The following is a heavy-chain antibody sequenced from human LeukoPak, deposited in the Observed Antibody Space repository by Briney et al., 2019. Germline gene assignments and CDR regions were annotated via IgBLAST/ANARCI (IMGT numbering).Heavy chain of an antibody. Sequence: ASVKVSCKVSGYTLTELSMHWVRQAPGKGLEWMGGFDPEDGERIYAQKFQGRVTMTEDTSTDTAYMELSSLRSEDTAVYYCALSYDFWSGYYTGFLNYWGQGTLVTVSS. D-gene: IGHD3-3*01. CDR2: FDPEDGER. J-gene: IGHJ4*02. V-gene: IGHV1-24*01. CDR3: ALSYDFWSGYYTGFLNY. CDR1: GYTLTELS.